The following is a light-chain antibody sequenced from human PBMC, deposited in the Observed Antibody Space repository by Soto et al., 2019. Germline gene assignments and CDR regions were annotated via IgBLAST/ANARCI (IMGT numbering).Light chain of an antibody. CDR3: QQRSNWPPIT. V-gene: IGKV3-11*01. J-gene: IGKJ5*01. Sequence: EIVLTQSAATLSLSPGERATLSCGASQIVSSYLAWYQQKPGQAPRLLIYAASNRAAGIPARFSGSGSGTDFTLTISSLEPQDFAIYYCQQRSNWPPITFGQGTRLEIK. CDR2: AAS. CDR1: QIVSSY.